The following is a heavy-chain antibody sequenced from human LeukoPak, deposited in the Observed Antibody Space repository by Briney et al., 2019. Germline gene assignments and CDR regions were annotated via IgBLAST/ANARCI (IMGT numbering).Heavy chain of an antibody. CDR3: ARIPGSSGWNYYFDY. J-gene: IGHJ4*02. V-gene: IGHV3-48*03. CDR2: ISSGDNAV. Sequence: GGSLRLSCAASGVTFSSYEMTWVRQAPGEGLEWVSYISSGDNAVHYADSVKGRFTISRDNTKNSLYLQMNSLRVEDTAVYYCARIPGSSGWNYYFDYWGQGTLVAVSS. CDR1: GVTFSSYE. D-gene: IGHD6-19*01.